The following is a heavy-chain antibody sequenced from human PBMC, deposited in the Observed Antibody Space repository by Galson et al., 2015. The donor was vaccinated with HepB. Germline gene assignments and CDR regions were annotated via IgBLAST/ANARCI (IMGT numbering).Heavy chain of an antibody. D-gene: IGHD3-10*01. CDR2: ISSGGESI. Sequence: SLRLSCAASDFSFSSYSFNWVRQAPGKGPQWISYISSGGESIYYADSVKGRFTISRDNAKNSLYLQMNSLRADDTAVYYCARCPFRNYYDSGTYFDFWGQGTPVTVSP. J-gene: IGHJ4*02. CDR3: ARCPFRNYYDSGTYFDF. V-gene: IGHV3-48*04. CDR1: DFSFSSYS.